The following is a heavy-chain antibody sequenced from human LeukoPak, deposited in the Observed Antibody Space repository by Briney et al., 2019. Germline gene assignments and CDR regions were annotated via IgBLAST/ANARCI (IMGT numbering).Heavy chain of an antibody. CDR3: ARAKTYYYDSPTI. Sequence: GGSLRLSCAASGFTFSSYSMNWVRQAPGKGLEWVSSISSSSSYIYYADSVKGRFTISRDNAKNSLYLQMNSLSAEDTAVYYCARAKTYYYDSPTIWGQGTLVTVSS. D-gene: IGHD3-22*01. J-gene: IGHJ3*02. V-gene: IGHV3-21*01. CDR1: GFTFSSYS. CDR2: ISSSSSYI.